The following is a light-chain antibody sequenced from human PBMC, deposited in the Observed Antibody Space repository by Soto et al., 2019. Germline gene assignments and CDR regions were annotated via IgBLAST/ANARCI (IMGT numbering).Light chain of an antibody. CDR2: EDT. V-gene: IGLV2-23*01. J-gene: IGLJ3*02. CDR1: SNTVETYTL. Sequence: QSALTQPASVAGSPEQSITISCTGISNTVETYTLVSWYQQYPGEAPNLIIYEDTKRPSGVSDRFSGFKSGNTASLTISGLQRDDESHYYCSSYAASSPSVLFGGGTKLTVL. CDR3: SSYAASSPSVL.